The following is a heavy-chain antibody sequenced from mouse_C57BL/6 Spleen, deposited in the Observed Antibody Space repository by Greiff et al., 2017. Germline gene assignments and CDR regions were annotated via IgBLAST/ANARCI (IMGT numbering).Heavy chain of an antibody. V-gene: IGHV1-54*01. J-gene: IGHJ3*01. CDR3: ARSTIYYGSSYDLGFAY. CDR1: GYAFTNYL. CDR2: LNPGSGGT. Sequence: VQLQQSGAELVRPGTSVKVSCKASGYAFTNYLIEWVKQRPGQGLEWIGVLNPGSGGTNYNEKFKGKATLTADKSSSTAYMQLSSLTSEDSAVYFCARSTIYYGSSYDLGFAYWGQGTLVTVSA. D-gene: IGHD1-1*01.